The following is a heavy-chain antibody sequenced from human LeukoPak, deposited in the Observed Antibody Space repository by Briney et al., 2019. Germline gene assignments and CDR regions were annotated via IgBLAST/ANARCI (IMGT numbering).Heavy chain of an antibody. D-gene: IGHD2-15*01. CDR1: GFTFSSYG. CDR2: IRYDGSNK. V-gene: IGHV3-30*02. J-gene: IGHJ6*03. Sequence: GGSLRLSCAASGFTFSSYGMHWVRQAPGKGLEWVAFIRYDGSNKYYADSVKGRFTISRDNSKNTLYLQMNSLRAEDTAVYYCAKDGIVAATPDYYYMDVWGKGTTATISS. CDR3: AKDGIVAATPDYYYMDV.